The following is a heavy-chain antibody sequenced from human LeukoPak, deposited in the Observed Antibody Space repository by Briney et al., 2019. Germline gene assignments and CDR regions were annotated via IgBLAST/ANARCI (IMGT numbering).Heavy chain of an antibody. J-gene: IGHJ3*02. Sequence: PSETLSLTCTVSGGSISGGDYYWSWIRQPPGKGLEWIGYIYYSGSTYYNPCLKSRVTISVDTSKNQFSLKLSSVTAADTAVYYCARFGSDYDFWSGSPNNAFDIWGQGTMVTVSS. CDR1: GGSISGGDYY. CDR3: ARFGSDYDFWSGSPNNAFDI. D-gene: IGHD3-3*01. CDR2: IYYSGST. V-gene: IGHV4-30-4*08.